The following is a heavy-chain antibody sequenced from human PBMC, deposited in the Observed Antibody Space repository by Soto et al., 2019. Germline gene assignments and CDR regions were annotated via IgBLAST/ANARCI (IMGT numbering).Heavy chain of an antibody. CDR1: GFTFDSSA. J-gene: IGHJ4*02. D-gene: IGHD3-22*01. CDR2: ISTTSTYI. Sequence: PGGSLRLSCAASGFTFDSSAMTWVLQAPGNGLEWVSSISTTSTYIYYSDSVKGRFTISRDNVKSSLYLQMNSLRAEDTAVYYCAKGSEYYYDSSGKGDYWGQGTLVTVSS. V-gene: IGHV3-21*04. CDR3: AKGSEYYYDSSGKGDY.